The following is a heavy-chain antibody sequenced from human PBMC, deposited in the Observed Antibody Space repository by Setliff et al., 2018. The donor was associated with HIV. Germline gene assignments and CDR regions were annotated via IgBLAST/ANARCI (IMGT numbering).Heavy chain of an antibody. V-gene: IGHV3-21*01. CDR3: AREDGAYYYDSSGLDY. Sequence: PGGSLRLSCAASGFTFSSYSMNWVRQAPGKGLEWVSSISSSSSYIYYADSVEGRFTISRDNAKNSLYLQMNSLRAEDTAVYYCAREDGAYYYDSSGLDYWGQGTLVTVSS. J-gene: IGHJ4*02. CDR2: ISSSSSYI. D-gene: IGHD3-22*01. CDR1: GFTFSSYS.